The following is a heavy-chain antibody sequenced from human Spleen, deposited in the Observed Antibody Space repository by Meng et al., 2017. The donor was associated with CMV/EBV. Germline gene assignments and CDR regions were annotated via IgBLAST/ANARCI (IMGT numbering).Heavy chain of an antibody. CDR1: GYTFIGYY. Sequence: ASVKVSCKASGYTFIGYYMHWVRQAPGQGLEWMGWINPETGDSNYAQKFQGRVTMTRDTFITTAYMEVSRLRSDDTAVYYCARERYLVPAASPDYYYYYGMDVWGQGTTVTVSS. CDR2: INPETGDS. CDR3: ARERYLVPAASPDYYYYYGMDV. J-gene: IGHJ6*02. D-gene: IGHD2-2*01. V-gene: IGHV1-2*02.